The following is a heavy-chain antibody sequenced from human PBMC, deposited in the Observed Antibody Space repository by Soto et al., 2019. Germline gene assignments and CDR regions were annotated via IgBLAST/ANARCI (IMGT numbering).Heavy chain of an antibody. CDR3: ARVGYYYGSSGYFGDFMGHYFDY. CDR2: INPNSGGT. Sequence: ASVKVSCKASGYTFTGYYMHWVRQAPGQGLEWMGWINPNSGGTNYAQKFQGWVTMTRDTSISTAYMELSRLRSDDTAVYYCARVGYYYGSSGYFGDFMGHYFDYWGQGTLVTVSS. D-gene: IGHD3-22*01. J-gene: IGHJ4*02. V-gene: IGHV1-2*04. CDR1: GYTFTGYY.